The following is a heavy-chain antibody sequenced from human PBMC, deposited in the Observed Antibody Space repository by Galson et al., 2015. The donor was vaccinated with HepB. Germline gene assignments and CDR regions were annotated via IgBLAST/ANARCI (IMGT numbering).Heavy chain of an antibody. Sequence: SLRLSCAASGFTFSSYAMSWVRQAPGKGLEWVSAISGSGGSTYYADSVKGRFTISRDNSKNTLYLQMNSLRAEDTAVYYCARGNSGSYQPPRVLDPWGQGTLVTVSS. D-gene: IGHD1-26*01. CDR3: ARGNSGSYQPPRVLDP. CDR1: GFTFSSYA. V-gene: IGHV3-23*01. J-gene: IGHJ5*02. CDR2: ISGSGGST.